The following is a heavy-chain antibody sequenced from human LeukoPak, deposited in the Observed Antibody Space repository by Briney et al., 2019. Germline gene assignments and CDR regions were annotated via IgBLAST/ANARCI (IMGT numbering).Heavy chain of an antibody. CDR1: GFIFSSYD. CDR2: IGTLNDA. J-gene: IGHJ3*01. V-gene: IGHV3-13*01. D-gene: IGHD3-10*01. CDR3: ARDDGDGRDRPSGSFGV. Sequence: GGSLRLSCAASGFIFSSYDMHWVRQVAGKGLEWVSSIGTLNDAYYSDSVKGRFTISRDKVKNSLYLHMNRLRVEDTAMYYCARDDGDGRDRPSGSFGVWGQGTMVTVSS.